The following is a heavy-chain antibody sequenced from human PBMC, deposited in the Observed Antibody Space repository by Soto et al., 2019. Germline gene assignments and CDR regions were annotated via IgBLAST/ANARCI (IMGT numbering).Heavy chain of an antibody. D-gene: IGHD2-15*01. V-gene: IGHV3-33*01. J-gene: IGHJ6*02. CDR3: ARDGGYCSGGSCYRAGLYGMHV. CDR2: IWYDGSDK. Sequence: QVQLVESGGGVVQPGRSLRLSCAASGFTFRSYGMHWVRQAPGKGLEWVAVIWYDGSDKYYEDSVKCRFTISRDNSKNTLYLQMSSVRAEDTAVYYCARDGGYCSGGSCYRAGLYGMHVWGQGTTVTVSS. CDR1: GFTFRSYG.